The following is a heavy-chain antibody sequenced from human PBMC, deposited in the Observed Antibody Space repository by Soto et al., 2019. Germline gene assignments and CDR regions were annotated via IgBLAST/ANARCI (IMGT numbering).Heavy chain of an antibody. J-gene: IGHJ4*02. CDR2: IYHSGST. V-gene: IGHV4-30-2*01. D-gene: IGHD5-12*01. CDR3: AGRGGLPRSC. Sequence: QLQLQESGSGLVKPSQTLSLTCAVSGGSISSGGYSWSWIRQPPGKGLEWIGYIYHSGSTYYNPSLERRVTISVARSKNQSSLKLTSVTAADTAAYHCAGRGGLPRSCWGQGALVTASS. CDR1: GGSISSGGYS.